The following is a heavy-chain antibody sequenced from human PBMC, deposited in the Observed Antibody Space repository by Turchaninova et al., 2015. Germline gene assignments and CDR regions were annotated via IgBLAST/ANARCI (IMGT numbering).Heavy chain of an antibody. CDR1: GGSSSGYY. V-gene: IGHV4-34*01. Sequence: QVQLQQWGAGLLKLSETLSPTCAVYGGSSSGYYWSCTPQPPGKGLEWIGEINHSGSTNYNPSLKSRVTISVDTSKNQFSLKLSSVTAADTAVYSCARAAGRYGDYLDYWGQGTLVTVSS. D-gene: IGHD4-17*01. CDR3: ARAAGRYGDYLDY. J-gene: IGHJ4*02. CDR2: INHSGST.